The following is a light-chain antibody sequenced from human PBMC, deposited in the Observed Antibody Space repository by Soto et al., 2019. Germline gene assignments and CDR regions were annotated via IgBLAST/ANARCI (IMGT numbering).Light chain of an antibody. Sequence: QSALTQPASVSGSPGQSITISCTGTSSDVGAYNYVSWYQQHPGKAPKLMIFEVSNRPSGVSNRFSGSKSGNTASLTTSGLQAEDEADYHCSSYTTSSTLVFGGGTKLTVL. CDR1: SSDVGAYNY. CDR3: SSYTTSSTLV. CDR2: EVS. J-gene: IGLJ2*01. V-gene: IGLV2-14*01.